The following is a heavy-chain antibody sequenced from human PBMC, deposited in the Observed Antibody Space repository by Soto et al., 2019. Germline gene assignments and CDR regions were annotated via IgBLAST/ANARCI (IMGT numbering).Heavy chain of an antibody. J-gene: IGHJ5*02. CDR2: IDPGDSDT. D-gene: IGHD6-13*01. V-gene: IGHV5-51*01. Sequence: PGESLKISCEGSGYSFKTHWITWVRQMPGKGLEWVGRIDPGDSDTRYSPSFQGQVTISADKSISTAYLQWSSLKASDTAMYYCARLPRRRAAAGSNNWFDPWGQGTLVTVSS. CDR1: GYSFKTHW. CDR3: ARLPRRRAAAGSNNWFDP.